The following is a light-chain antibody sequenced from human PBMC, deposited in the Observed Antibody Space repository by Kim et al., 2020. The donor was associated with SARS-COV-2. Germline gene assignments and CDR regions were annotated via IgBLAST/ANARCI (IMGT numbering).Light chain of an antibody. CDR3: QQYNNWTET. V-gene: IGKV3-15*01. J-gene: IGKJ2*01. Sequence: EIVMTQSPATLSVSPGERATLSCRAGQSVSSNLAWYQQKPGQAPRRLIYGASTRATGIPARFSGSGSGTEFTLTISSLQSEDFAVYYCQQYNNWTETFGQGTKLEI. CDR2: GAS. CDR1: QSVSSN.